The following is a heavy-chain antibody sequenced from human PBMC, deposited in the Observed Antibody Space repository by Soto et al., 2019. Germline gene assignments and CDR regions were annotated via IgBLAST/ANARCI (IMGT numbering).Heavy chain of an antibody. V-gene: IGHV4-59*08. Sequence: SETLSLTCTVAWASRITSYWSWILPPPGKGLEWIGYIFYTGSTKYNPSLKSRVTISVDTSKNQFSLRLSAMTAADTAVYYCARQLHLRYFDWLLYFDSWGQGTPVTVSS. D-gene: IGHD3-9*01. CDR2: IFYTGST. CDR1: WASRITSY. J-gene: IGHJ4*02. CDR3: ARQLHLRYFDWLLYFDS.